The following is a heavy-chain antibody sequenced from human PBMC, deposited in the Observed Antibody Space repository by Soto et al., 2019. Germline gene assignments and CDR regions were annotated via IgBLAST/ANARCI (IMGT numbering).Heavy chain of an antibody. CDR3: ARGRRDGYNLVRAFDI. J-gene: IGHJ3*02. Sequence: SSETLSLTCAVYGGSFSGYYWSWIRQPPGKGLEWIGEINHSGSTNYNPSLKSRVTISVDTSKNQFSLKLSSVTAADTAVYYCARGRRDGYNLVRAFDIWGQGTMVT. V-gene: IGHV4-34*01. CDR1: GGSFSGYY. D-gene: IGHD5-12*01. CDR2: INHSGST.